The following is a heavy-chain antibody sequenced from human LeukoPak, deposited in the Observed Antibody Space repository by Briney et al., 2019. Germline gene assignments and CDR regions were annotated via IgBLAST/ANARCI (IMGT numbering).Heavy chain of an antibody. Sequence: PGGSLRLSCAAAGFTFSSDGMHWVRQAPGKGLEWVAVIWYDGSNKYYADSVKGRFTISRDNSKNTLYLQMNSLRAEDTAVYYCARDTTWPRGAFDIWGQGTMVTVSS. J-gene: IGHJ3*02. CDR3: ARDTTWPRGAFDI. D-gene: IGHD1-14*01. CDR1: GFTFSSDG. V-gene: IGHV3-33*01. CDR2: IWYDGSNK.